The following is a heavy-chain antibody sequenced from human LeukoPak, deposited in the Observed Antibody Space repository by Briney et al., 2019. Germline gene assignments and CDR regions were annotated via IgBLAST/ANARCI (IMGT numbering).Heavy chain of an antibody. CDR2: MISGGSV. J-gene: IGHJ6*02. CDR3: AKVPEAGTGYGMDV. CDR1: GVYVNNVY. V-gene: IGHV3-53*01. Sequence: GGSLRLSCVVSGVYVNNVYMSWVRHSPQKGLEWLSMMISGGSVDYADSVKSRFSISKDTSRNTIYLQMNSLRVEDTAIYYCAKVPEAGTGYGMDVWGQGTTVTVS. D-gene: IGHD2-2*01.